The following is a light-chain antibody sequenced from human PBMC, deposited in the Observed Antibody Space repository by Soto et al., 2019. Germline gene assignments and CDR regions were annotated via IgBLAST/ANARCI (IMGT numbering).Light chain of an antibody. CDR3: SSYTSSSTPYV. Sequence: QSALTQPASVSGSPGQSITISCTGTSSDVGGYHYVSWYQQHPGKAPKLTIYEVSNRPSGVSNRFSGSKSGNTASLTISGLQAEDESDYYCSSYTSSSTPYVFGTGTKVTLL. CDR1: SSDVGGYHY. J-gene: IGLJ1*01. CDR2: EVS. V-gene: IGLV2-14*01.